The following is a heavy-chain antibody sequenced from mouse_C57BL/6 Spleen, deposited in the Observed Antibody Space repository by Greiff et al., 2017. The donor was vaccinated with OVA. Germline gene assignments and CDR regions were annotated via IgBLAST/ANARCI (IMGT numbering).Heavy chain of an antibody. CDR2: ISDGGSYT. J-gene: IGHJ4*01. Sequence: EVKVEESGGGLVKPGGSLKLSCAASGFTFSSYAMSWVRQTPEKRLEWVATISDGGSYTYYPDNVKGRFTISRDNAKNNLYLQMSHLKSEDTAMYYCARDYYGNLYYAMDYWGQGTSVTVSS. CDR1: GFTFSSYA. D-gene: IGHD2-1*01. V-gene: IGHV5-4*01. CDR3: ARDYYGNLYYAMDY.